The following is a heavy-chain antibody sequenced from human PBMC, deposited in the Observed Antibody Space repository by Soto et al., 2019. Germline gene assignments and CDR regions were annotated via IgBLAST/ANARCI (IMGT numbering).Heavy chain of an antibody. CDR2: ISGSGGST. V-gene: IGHV3-23*01. Sequence: GGSLRLSCSASGFTFRSFAMSWVRQSPGQGLEWVSPISGSGGSTYYADAVKGRFTISRDNSKTTLYLQMNSLRAEDTAIYYFGKEGSLCSNLGLGYWGQGTLVTVSS. CDR1: GFTFRSFA. CDR3: GKEGSLCSNLGLGY. J-gene: IGHJ4*02. D-gene: IGHD1-1*01.